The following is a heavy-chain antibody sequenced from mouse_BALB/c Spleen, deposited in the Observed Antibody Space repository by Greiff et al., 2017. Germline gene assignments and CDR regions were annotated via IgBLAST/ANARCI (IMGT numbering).Heavy chain of an antibody. CDR1: GYTFTSYW. V-gene: IGHV1-87*01. J-gene: IGHJ4*01. D-gene: IGHD2-1*01. CDR3: TRSFGNCYAMDY. CDR2: IYPGDGDT. Sequence: QVQLKQSGAELARPGASVKLSCKASGYTFTSYWMHWVKQRPGQGLEWIGGIYPGDGDTRYTQKFKSKATLTVDKSSCTAYMRLSSLTSEDSAVYYCTRSFGNCYAMDYWGQGTSVTVAS.